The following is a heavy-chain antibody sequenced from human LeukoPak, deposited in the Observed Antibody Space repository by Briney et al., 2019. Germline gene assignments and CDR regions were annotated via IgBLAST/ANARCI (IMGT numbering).Heavy chain of an antibody. J-gene: IGHJ4*02. CDR2: IYYSGST. V-gene: IGHV4-59*01. D-gene: IGHD3-22*01. CDR3: ARRGPDYYDSCGYYFDY. Sequence: SETLSLTCTVSGGSIRSYYWSWIRQPPGKGLEWIGHIYYSGSTNYSPSLKSRVTISVDTSKNQFSLKLSPVTAADTAVYYCARRGPDYYDSCGYYFDYWGQGSLVTVSS. CDR1: GGSIRSYY.